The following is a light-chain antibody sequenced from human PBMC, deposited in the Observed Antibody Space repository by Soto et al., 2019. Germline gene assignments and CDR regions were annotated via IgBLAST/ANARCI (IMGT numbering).Light chain of an antibody. CDR2: DAS. CDR1: QSVSSS. Sequence: EIVMTQSPVTLSLSPGERATLSCRASQSVSSSLAWYQQKPGQAPRLLIYDASNRATGIPARFSGSGSGTDFTLTISSLEPEDFAVYYCQQRSSWPITFGQGTRLEIK. CDR3: QQRSSWPIT. J-gene: IGKJ5*01. V-gene: IGKV3-11*01.